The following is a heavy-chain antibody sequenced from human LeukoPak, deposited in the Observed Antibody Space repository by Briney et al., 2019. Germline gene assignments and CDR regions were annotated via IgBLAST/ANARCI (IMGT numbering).Heavy chain of an antibody. V-gene: IGHV1-3*01. D-gene: IGHD2-2*01. J-gene: IGHJ4*02. Sequence: ASVKVSCKASGYTFTSYAMHWVRQAPGQRLEWMGWINAGNGNTKYSQKFQGRVTITRDTSASTAYMELSSLRSEDTAVYYCARGPFSRGYCSSTSCHYYFDYWGQGTLVTVSS. CDR1: GYTFTSYA. CDR2: INAGNGNT. CDR3: ARGPFSRGYCSSTSCHYYFDY.